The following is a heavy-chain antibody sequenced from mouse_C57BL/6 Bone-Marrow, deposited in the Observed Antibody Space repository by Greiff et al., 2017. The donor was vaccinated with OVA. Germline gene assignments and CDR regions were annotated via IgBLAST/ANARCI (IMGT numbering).Heavy chain of an antibody. V-gene: IGHV1-59*01. Sequence: QVQLQQPGAELVRPGTSVKLSCKASGYTFTSYWMHWVKQRPGQGLEWIGVIDPSDSYTNYNQKFKGNATLTVDTSSSTAYMQLSSLTSEDSAVYYCASPYYYGSSPFAYWGQGTLVTVSA. CDR3: ASPYYYGSSPFAY. CDR2: IDPSDSYT. J-gene: IGHJ3*01. D-gene: IGHD1-1*01. CDR1: GYTFTSYW.